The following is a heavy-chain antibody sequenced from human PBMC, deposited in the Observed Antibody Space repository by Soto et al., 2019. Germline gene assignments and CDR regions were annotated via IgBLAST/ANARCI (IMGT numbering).Heavy chain of an antibody. J-gene: IGHJ6*02. CDR1: GYTFTSYG. CDR2: ISAYNGNT. CDR3: ARDEAVVVPAATSPYYYYGMDV. D-gene: IGHD2-2*01. V-gene: IGHV1-18*04. Sequence: ASVKVSCKASGYTFTSYGISWVRQAPGQGLEWMGWISAYNGNTNYAQKLQGRVTMTTDTSTSTAYMELRSLRSDDTAVYYCARDEAVVVPAATSPYYYYGMDVWG.